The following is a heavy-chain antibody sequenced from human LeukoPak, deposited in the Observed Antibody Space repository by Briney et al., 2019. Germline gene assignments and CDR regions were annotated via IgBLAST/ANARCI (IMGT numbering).Heavy chain of an antibody. CDR1: GGAFSNYT. CDR3: ARSKYGDYDAFDI. J-gene: IGHJ3*02. Sequence: SVKVSCKTSGGAFSNYTITWVRQAPGQGFEWMGGVIPIYGTSNYAQKFQGRVTMTRNTSISTAYMELSSLRSEDTAVYYCARSKYGDYDAFDIWGQGTMVTVSS. CDR2: VIPIYGTS. D-gene: IGHD4-17*01. V-gene: IGHV1-69*05.